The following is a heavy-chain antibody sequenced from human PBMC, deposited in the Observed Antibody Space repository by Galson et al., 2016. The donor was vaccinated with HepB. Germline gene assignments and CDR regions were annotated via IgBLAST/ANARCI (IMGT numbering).Heavy chain of an antibody. CDR3: TTEYSDLWSGYSPFDN. V-gene: IGHV3-15*01. J-gene: IGHJ4*01. CDR1: GFSFRDAW. CDR2: IKSKSDGEST. D-gene: IGHD3-3*01. Sequence: SLRLSCAASGFSFRDAWMSWVRQAPGKGLEWVGCIKSKSDGESTDYAAVVKGRFTLSRGDSKTTLFLQMNSLKVEDTAMYYCTTEYSDLWSGYSPFDNWGHGTLVTVSS.